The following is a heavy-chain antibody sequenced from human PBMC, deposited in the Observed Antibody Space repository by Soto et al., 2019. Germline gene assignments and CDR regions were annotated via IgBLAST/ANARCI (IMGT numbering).Heavy chain of an antibody. CDR3: ARRDTSGFLRYFDN. J-gene: IGHJ4*02. D-gene: IGHD3-3*01. CDR1: GGTLSSFSNYP. Sequence: QMQLVQSGAEVKKPGSSVKVSCKASGGTLSSFSNYPINWVRQAPGQGLEWMGGIVPNVGTVNYAQKFQGRVTITADKSTGTAYMEVSSLRSEDTALYYWARRDTSGFLRYFDNWGQGTLVTVAS. CDR2: IVPNVGTV. V-gene: IGHV1-69*06.